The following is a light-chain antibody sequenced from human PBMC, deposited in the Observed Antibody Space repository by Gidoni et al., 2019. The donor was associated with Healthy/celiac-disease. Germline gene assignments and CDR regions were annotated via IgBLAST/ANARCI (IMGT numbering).Light chain of an antibody. Sequence: DIQMAQSPSSLSASVGDRVTITCRASQGIGNDLAWYQQKPGKAPKRLIYGASSLESGVPSRFSGSGSGTEFTLTISSLQPEDFATYYCLQHNSYPLSFGPGTNVDIK. V-gene: IGKV1-17*01. CDR1: QGIGND. CDR3: LQHNSYPLS. J-gene: IGKJ3*01. CDR2: GAS.